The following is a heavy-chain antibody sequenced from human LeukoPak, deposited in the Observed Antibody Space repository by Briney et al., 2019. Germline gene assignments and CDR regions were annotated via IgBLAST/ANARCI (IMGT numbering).Heavy chain of an antibody. J-gene: IGHJ4*02. CDR2: INSDGSTT. CDR1: GFTFSNYW. V-gene: IGHV3-74*01. CDR3: VRDLRESDF. D-gene: IGHD1-26*01. Sequence: RTGGSLRLSCAASGFTFSNYWMHWVRQAPGKGPEWVSRINSDGSTTNYADSVKGRITVSRDNAKNTVYLQMNSLRAEDTAVYYCVRDLRESDFWGQGSLVTVSS.